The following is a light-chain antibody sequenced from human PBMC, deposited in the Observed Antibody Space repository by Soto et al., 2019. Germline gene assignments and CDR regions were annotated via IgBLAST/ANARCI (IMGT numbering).Light chain of an antibody. CDR3: SSYAGSNSPSV. CDR2: DVS. J-gene: IGLJ1*01. Sequence: QSALTQPPSASGSPGQSVTISCTGTSSDVGGYNYVSWYQQHPGKAPKLMIYDVSKRPSGIPDRFSGSKSGNTASLTVSGLLAEDEADYCCSSYAGSNSPSVLGTGTKVTVL. CDR1: SSDVGGYNY. V-gene: IGLV2-8*01.